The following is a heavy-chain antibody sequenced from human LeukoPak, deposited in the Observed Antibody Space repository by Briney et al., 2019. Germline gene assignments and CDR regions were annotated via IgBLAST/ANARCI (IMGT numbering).Heavy chain of an antibody. CDR2: IWYDGSNK. CDR1: XFXFSSYG. D-gene: IGHD2-15*01. J-gene: IGHJ4*02. CDR3: ARNVGWFRFDY. Sequence: SLRLSCXASXFXFSSYGMHWVRQAPGKGLEWVAVIWYDGSNKYYADSVKGRFTISRDNSKNTLYLQMNSLRAEDTAEYYCARNVGWFRFDYWGQGTLVTVSS. V-gene: IGHV3-33*01.